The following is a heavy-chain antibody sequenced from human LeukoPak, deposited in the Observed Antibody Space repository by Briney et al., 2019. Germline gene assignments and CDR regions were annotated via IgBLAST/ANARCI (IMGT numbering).Heavy chain of an antibody. CDR2: INPSGGST. V-gene: IGHV1-46*01. CDR3: ARDSADYGDYDY. D-gene: IGHD4-17*01. Sequence: ASVKLSCKASGYTFTSYFMSWVRQAPGQGLDWMGIINPSGGSTSYAQKFQGRVTMTRDTSTSAVYMELSSLRSEDTAVYYCARDSADYGDYDYWGQGTLVTVSS. CDR1: GYTFTSYF. J-gene: IGHJ4*02.